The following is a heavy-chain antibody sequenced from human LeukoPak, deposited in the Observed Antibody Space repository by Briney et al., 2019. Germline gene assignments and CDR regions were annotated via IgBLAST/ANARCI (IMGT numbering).Heavy chain of an antibody. CDR3: ARDRYYDSSGYYPRFDY. CDR2: TYYRSKWYN. J-gene: IGHJ4*02. V-gene: IGHV6-1*01. Sequence: SQTLSPTCAISGDSVSSNSAAWNWIRQSPSRGLEWLGRTYYRSKWYNDYAVSVKSRITINPDTSKNQFSLQLNSVTPEDTAVYYCARDRYYDSSGYYPRFDYWGQGTLVTVSS. D-gene: IGHD3-22*01. CDR1: GDSVSSNSAA.